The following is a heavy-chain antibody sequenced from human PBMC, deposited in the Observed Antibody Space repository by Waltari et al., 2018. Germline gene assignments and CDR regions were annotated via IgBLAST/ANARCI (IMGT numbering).Heavy chain of an antibody. CDR1: GFTFSSYG. Sequence: QVQLVESGGGVVQPGGSLRLSCAASGFTFSSYGMHWVRQAPGKGLEWVAFIRYDGSNKYYADSVKGRFTISRDNSKNTLYLQMNSLRAEDTAVYYCATSLPIAYWGQGTLVTVSS. V-gene: IGHV3-30*02. J-gene: IGHJ4*02. CDR2: IRYDGSNK. CDR3: ATSLPIAY.